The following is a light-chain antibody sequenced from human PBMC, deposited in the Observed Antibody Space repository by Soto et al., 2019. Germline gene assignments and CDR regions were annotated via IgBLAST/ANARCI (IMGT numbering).Light chain of an antibody. J-gene: IGLJ2*01. CDR1: SGHSSYA. CDR3: QTWGTGIVV. Sequence: QLVLTQSPSASASLGASVKFTCTLSSGHSSYAIAWHQQQPEKGPRYLMKVNSDGSHSKGDGIPDRFSGSSSGAERYLTISSLQSEDEADYYCQTWGTGIVVFGGGTKLTV. V-gene: IGLV4-69*01. CDR2: VNSDGSH.